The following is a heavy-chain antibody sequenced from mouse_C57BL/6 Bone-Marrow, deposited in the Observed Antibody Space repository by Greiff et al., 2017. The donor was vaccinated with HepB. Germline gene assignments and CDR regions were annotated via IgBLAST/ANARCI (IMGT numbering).Heavy chain of an antibody. V-gene: IGHV1-74*01. CDR2: IHPSDSDT. CDR1: GYTFTSYW. Sequence: VQLQQPGAELVKPGASVKVSCKASGYTFTSYWMHWVKQRPGQGLEWIGRIHPSDSDTNYNQKFKGKATLTVDKSSSTAYMQLSSLTSEDSAVYYWAFYYYGSSYVDYFDYWGQGTTLTVSS. J-gene: IGHJ2*01. CDR3: AFYYYGSSYVDYFDY. D-gene: IGHD1-1*01.